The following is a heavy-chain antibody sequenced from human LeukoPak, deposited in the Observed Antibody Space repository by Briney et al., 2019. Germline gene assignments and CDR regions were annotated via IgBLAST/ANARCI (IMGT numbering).Heavy chain of an antibody. CDR3: ARHSPQGLAAAGPTGPNWFDP. D-gene: IGHD6-13*01. J-gene: IGHJ5*02. V-gene: IGHV7-4-1*02. Sequence: ASVKVSCKASGYTFTSYAMNWVRQAPGQGLEWMGWINTNTGNPTYAQGFTGRFVFSLDTSVSTAYLQISSLKAEDTAVYYCARHSPQGLAAAGPTGPNWFDPWGQGTLVTVSS. CDR1: GYTFTSYA. CDR2: INTNTGNP.